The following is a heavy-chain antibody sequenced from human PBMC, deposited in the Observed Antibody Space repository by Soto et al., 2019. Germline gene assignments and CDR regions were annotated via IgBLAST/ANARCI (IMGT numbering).Heavy chain of an antibody. CDR1: GFTFSSYA. CDR2: ISNNGDTA. D-gene: IGHD3-16*02. J-gene: IGHJ4*02. CDR3: AKSRVFIGAIVTLLGS. V-gene: IGHV3-23*01. Sequence: PGGSLRLSCAPSGFTFSSYAMVWVRQAAEKGLEWVASISNNGDTAYYADSVKGRFTISRGNSENTLYLQMNGLRADDTALYFCAKSRVFIGAIVTLLGSWGQGTQVTVSS.